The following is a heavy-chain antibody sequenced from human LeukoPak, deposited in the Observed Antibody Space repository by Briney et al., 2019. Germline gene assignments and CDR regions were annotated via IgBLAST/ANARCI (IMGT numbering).Heavy chain of an antibody. CDR2: INHSGST. J-gene: IGHJ4*02. Sequence: SETLSLTCAVYGGSFSGYYWSWIRQPPGKGLEWIGEINHSGSTNYNPSLKSRVTISVDTSKNQFSLKLSSVTAADTAVYYCARAAVAGSFGYWGQGTLVTVSS. CDR3: ARAAVAGSFGY. D-gene: IGHD6-19*01. V-gene: IGHV4-34*01. CDR1: GGSFSGYY.